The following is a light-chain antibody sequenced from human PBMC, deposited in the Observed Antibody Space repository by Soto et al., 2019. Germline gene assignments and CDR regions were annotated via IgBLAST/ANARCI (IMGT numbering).Light chain of an antibody. CDR3: PAWDDSLSGLWV. CDR2: SNN. J-gene: IGLJ3*02. Sequence: QLVLTQPPSASGTPGQRVTISCSGSSSNIGSNYVYWYQQLPGTAPKLLIYSNNQRPSGVPDRFSGSKSGTSASLAISGLRSEDEADYYCPAWDDSLSGLWVFGGGTKLTVL. V-gene: IGLV1-47*02. CDR1: SSNIGSNY.